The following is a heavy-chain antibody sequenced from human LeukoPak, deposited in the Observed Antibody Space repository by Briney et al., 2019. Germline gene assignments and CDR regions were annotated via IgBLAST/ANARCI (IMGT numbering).Heavy chain of an antibody. V-gene: IGHV3-11*01. CDR3: ARGRGQLLE. D-gene: IGHD6-19*01. CDR1: GFTFSDYN. J-gene: IGHJ4*02. CDR2: ISGSGKIR. Sequence: GGFLRLSCAASGFTFSDYNMGWIRQAPGKGLEWVSDISGSGKIRYNGDSVKGRFTISRDNAKTSLYLQMNSLRPEDTAVYYCARGRGQLLEGGQGTLVTVSS.